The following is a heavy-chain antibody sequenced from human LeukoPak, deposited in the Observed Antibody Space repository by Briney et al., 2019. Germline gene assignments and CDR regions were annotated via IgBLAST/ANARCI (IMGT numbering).Heavy chain of an antibody. CDR3: ARGVVVPAARLYYFDY. D-gene: IGHD2-2*01. CDR1: GGSISSSSYY. CDR2: IYYSGIT. V-gene: IGHV4-39*07. J-gene: IGHJ4*02. Sequence: SETLSLTCTVSGGSISSSSYYWGWIRQPPGKGLEWIGSIYYSGITYYNPSLKSRVTISVDTSKNQFSLKLSSVTAADTAVYYCARGVVVPAARLYYFDYWGQGTLVTVSS.